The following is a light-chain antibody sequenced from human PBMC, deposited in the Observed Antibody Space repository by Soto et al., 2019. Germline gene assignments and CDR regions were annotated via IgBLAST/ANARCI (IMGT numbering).Light chain of an antibody. Sequence: QSALTQPASVSASPGQSITISCTGTSSDIGGYNYVSWYQQHPGKAPKLMIYEVSYRPSGVSNRFSGSKSGNTASLTISGLQAEDEADYYCSSYTSSSTLVFGEGTKVTVL. J-gene: IGLJ2*01. CDR2: EVS. CDR1: SSDIGGYNY. V-gene: IGLV2-14*01. CDR3: SSYTSSSTLV.